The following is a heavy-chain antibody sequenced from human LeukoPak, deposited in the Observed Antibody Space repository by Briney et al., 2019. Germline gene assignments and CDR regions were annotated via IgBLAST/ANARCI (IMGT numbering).Heavy chain of an antibody. J-gene: IGHJ5*02. CDR2: IYYSGST. CDR3: AREKKAVAGTGWFDP. CDR1: GGSISSYY. Sequence: SETLSLTCTVSGGSISSYYWSWTRQPPGKGLEWIGYIYYSGSTNYNPSLKSRVTIPVDTSKNQFSLKLSSVTAADTAVYYCAREKKAVAGTGWFDPWGQGTLVTVSS. D-gene: IGHD6-19*01. V-gene: IGHV4-59*12.